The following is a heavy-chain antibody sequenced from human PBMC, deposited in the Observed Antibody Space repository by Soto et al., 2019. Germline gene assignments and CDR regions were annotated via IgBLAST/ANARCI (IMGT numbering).Heavy chain of an antibody. V-gene: IGHV3-21*01. CDR2: ISSSSSYI. D-gene: IGHD1-1*01. CDR3: ARDPSVGYAPTYGMDV. Sequence: GGSLRLSCAASGFTFSSYSMNWVRQAPGKGLEWVSSISSSSSYIYYADSVKGRFTISRDNAKNSLYLQMNSLRAEDTAVYYCARDPSVGYAPTYGMDVWGQGTTVTVSS. J-gene: IGHJ6*02. CDR1: GFTFSSYS.